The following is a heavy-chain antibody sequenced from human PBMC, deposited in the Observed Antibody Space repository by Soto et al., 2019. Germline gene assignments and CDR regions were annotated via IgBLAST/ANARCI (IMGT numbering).Heavy chain of an antibody. J-gene: IGHJ4*02. Sequence: SETLSLTCTVSGASINRNNWWSWVRQAPGKGLEWIGEIYHSGSTNYNPSLKSRVTISVDKSKNHFSLKLSSVTAADTAVYYCARSITFDWLFFDYWGQGTLVTVSS. CDR2: IYHSGST. CDR3: ARSITFDWLFFDY. V-gene: IGHV4-4*02. CDR1: GASINRNNW. D-gene: IGHD3-9*01.